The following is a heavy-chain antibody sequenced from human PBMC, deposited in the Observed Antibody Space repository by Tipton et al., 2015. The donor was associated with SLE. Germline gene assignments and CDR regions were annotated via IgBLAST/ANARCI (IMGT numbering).Heavy chain of an antibody. Sequence: TLSLTCTVSGGSISTYYWSWIRQSAGKGLEWFGHVHNSGKTSYNPSLKSRVAMSVDTSKNQFSLRLTSVTAADTAVYYCASRVKDCTGDSCYYYGLVVWGQGTTVTVSS. V-gene: IGHV4-4*07. J-gene: IGHJ6*02. D-gene: IGHD2-15*01. CDR1: GGSISTYY. CDR3: ASRVKDCTGDSCYYYGLVV. CDR2: VHNSGKT.